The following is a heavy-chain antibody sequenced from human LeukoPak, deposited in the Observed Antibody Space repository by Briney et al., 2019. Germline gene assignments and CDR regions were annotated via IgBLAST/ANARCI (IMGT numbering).Heavy chain of an antibody. V-gene: IGHV4-34*01. J-gene: IGHJ4*02. D-gene: IGHD2-2*01. CDR1: GGSFSGYY. Sequence: PSETLSLTCAVYGGSFSGYYWSWIRQPPGKGLEWIGEINHSGSTNYNPSLKSRATISVDTSKNQFSLKLSSVTAADTAVYYCARSWTGCSSTSCYFRYWGQGTLVTVSS. CDR2: INHSGST. CDR3: ARSWTGCSSTSCYFRY.